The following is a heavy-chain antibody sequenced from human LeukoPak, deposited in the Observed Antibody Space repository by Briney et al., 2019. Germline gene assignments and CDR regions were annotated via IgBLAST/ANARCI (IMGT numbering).Heavy chain of an antibody. CDR3: GRATGTLFDF. CDR1: GFTFTGYP. D-gene: IGHD1/OR15-1a*01. CDR2: ITPYNGGT. J-gene: IGHJ4*02. V-gene: IGHV1-2*02. Sequence: ASVTVSCKASGFTFTGYPIHWVRQAPGQGLEWMGWITPYNGGTNYAQTFQGRVTMTRDTSIRTAYMELSGLTSDDTAVYYCGRATGTLFDFWGQGSLVTVSS.